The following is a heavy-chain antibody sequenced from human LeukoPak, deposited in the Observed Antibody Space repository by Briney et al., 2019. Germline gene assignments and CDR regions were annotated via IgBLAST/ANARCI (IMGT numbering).Heavy chain of an antibody. CDR1: GGSISSYY. D-gene: IGHD6-13*01. J-gene: IGHJ4*02. Sequence: SETLSLTCTVSGGSISSYYWSWIRQPAGKGLEWIGRIYTSGSTNYNPSLKSRVTMSVDTSKNQFSLKLSSATAADTAVYYCARQRSSSWPDSHFDYWGQGTLVTVSS. CDR3: ARQRSSSWPDSHFDY. V-gene: IGHV4-4*07. CDR2: IYTSGST.